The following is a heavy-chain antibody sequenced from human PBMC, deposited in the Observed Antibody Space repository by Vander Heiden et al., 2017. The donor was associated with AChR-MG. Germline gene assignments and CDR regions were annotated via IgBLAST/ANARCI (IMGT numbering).Heavy chain of an antibody. D-gene: IGHD6-13*01. V-gene: IGHV4-34*01. J-gene: IGHJ4*02. CDR3: ARGRQLVRYYFDY. CDR1: GGSFSGYY. CDR2: INHSGRT. Sequence: QVQLQQWGAGLLKPSETLSLTCAVYGGSFSGYYWSWIRQPPGKGLEWIGEINHSGRTNYNPALKSRVTISVDTSKNQFSLKLRSVTAADTAVYYYARGRQLVRYYFDYWGQGTLVTVSS.